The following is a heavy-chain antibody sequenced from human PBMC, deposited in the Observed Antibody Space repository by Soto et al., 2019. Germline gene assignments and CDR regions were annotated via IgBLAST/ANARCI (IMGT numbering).Heavy chain of an antibody. D-gene: IGHD6-6*01. CDR3: AREMSKYSSSPIDY. CDR1: GFTFSSYE. CDR2: ISSSGSTI. V-gene: IGHV3-48*03. Sequence: GGSLRLSCAASGFTFSSYEMNWVRQAPGKGLEWVSYISSSGSTIYYADSVKGRFTISRDNAKNSLYLQMNSLRAEDTAVYYCAREMSKYSSSPIDYWGQGTLVTVSS. J-gene: IGHJ4*02.